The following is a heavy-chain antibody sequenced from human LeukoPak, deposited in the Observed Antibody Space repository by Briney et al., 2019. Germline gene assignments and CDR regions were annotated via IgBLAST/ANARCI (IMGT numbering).Heavy chain of an antibody. CDR2: FDPEDGET. Sequence: ASVKVSCKVSGYTLTELSMHWVRQAPGKGLEWMGGFDPEDGETIYAQKFQGRVTMTEDTSTDTAYMELSSLRSEDTAVYYCATXSXVYYYYGMDIWGQGTTVTVSS. V-gene: IGHV1-24*01. CDR3: ATXSXVYYYYGMDI. CDR1: GYTLTELS. J-gene: IGHJ6*02.